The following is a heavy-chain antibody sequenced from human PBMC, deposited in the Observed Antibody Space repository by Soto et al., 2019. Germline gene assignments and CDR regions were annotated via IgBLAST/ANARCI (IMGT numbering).Heavy chain of an antibody. V-gene: IGHV1-3*01. D-gene: IGHD3-22*01. Sequence: QVQLVQSGAEVKKPGASVKVSCKASGYTFTSYAMHWVRQAPGQRLEWMGWINAGNGHTKYSQKSQGRVTITRDTPASTAYMELTSLRSEDTAVYYCARSSGFYYVDYWGQGTLVTVSS. CDR1: GYTFTSYA. CDR3: ARSSGFYYVDY. J-gene: IGHJ4*02. CDR2: INAGNGHT.